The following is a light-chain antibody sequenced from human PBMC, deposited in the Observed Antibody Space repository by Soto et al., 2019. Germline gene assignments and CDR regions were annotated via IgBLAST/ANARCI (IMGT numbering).Light chain of an antibody. V-gene: IGKV3-11*01. CDR1: QSIRTS. Sequence: VVLTQSPATLSLSPGERATLSCRASQSIRTSLAWYQQKPGQAPRLVIFDASNRANGVPARFGGSGSGTDFTLTINSLEPEDFAAYYCQQYNNWPRTFGQGTRLEIK. CDR2: DAS. J-gene: IGKJ5*01. CDR3: QQYNNWPRT.